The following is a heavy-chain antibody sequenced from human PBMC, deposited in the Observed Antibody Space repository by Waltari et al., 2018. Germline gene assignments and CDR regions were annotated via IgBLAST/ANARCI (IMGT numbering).Heavy chain of an antibody. CDR2: MYYPGAS. CDR1: GGSISGLY. Sequence: QVHLQESGPGLVKPSETLSLTCSVSGGSISGLYWSWIRQAPGKTLEWIGYMYYPGASDYHPSLRSRVTLSLDPSKNQFSRVLTSLIPADTAVYYCTRGQTNPLYDSWGQGALVTVSS. CDR3: TRGQTNPLYDS. J-gene: IGHJ4*02. V-gene: IGHV4-59*11.